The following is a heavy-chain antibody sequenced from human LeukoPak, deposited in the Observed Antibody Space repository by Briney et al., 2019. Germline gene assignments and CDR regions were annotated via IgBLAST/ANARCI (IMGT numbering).Heavy chain of an antibody. V-gene: IGHV5-51*01. Sequence: GESLKISCKGSGYSFTSYWIGWVRQMPGKGLEWMGIIYPGDSDTRYSPSFQGQVTISADKSISTAYLQWSSLKDSDAAMYYCARHRGDNWYGMSYWGQGTLVTVSS. J-gene: IGHJ4*02. CDR1: GYSFTSYW. CDR2: IYPGDSDT. D-gene: IGHD1-20*01. CDR3: ARHRGDNWYGMSY.